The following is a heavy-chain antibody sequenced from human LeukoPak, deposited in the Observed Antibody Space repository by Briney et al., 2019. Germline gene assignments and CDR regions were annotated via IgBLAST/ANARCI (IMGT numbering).Heavy chain of an antibody. J-gene: IGHJ3*02. V-gene: IGHV6-1*01. CDR1: GDSVPSNSAA. D-gene: IGHD3-22*01. Sequence: SQTLSLTCAISGDSVPSNSAAWNGIRQSPSRGLEGLGSTYYRSKWYYDYAVSVKSRITINPDTTKNQFSLQLNSVTPEDTAVYYCARFYYDTSGHGAFDIWGQGTMVTVSS. CDR3: ARFYYDTSGHGAFDI. CDR2: TYYRSKWYY.